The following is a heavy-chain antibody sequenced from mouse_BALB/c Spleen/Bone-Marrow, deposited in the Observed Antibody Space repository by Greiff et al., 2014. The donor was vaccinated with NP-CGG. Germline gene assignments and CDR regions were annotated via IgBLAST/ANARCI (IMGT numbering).Heavy chain of an antibody. CDR2: ITSNGGNN. CDR1: GFTFSSYY. D-gene: IGHD1-1*01. V-gene: IGHV5-6-2*01. Sequence: DVHLVESGGGLVKLGGSLKLSCAASGFTFSSYYMSWVRQTPEKRLELVAAITSNGGNNYYPDTVKGRFTIYRDNARNTLYLQMSSVKSEDTALYYCARHVSSYAMDAWGQGASVTVSS. J-gene: IGHJ4*01. CDR3: ARHVSSYAMDA.